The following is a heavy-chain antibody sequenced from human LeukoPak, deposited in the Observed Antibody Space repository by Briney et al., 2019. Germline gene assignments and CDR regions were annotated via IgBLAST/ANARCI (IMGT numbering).Heavy chain of an antibody. CDR2: IIPILGIA. J-gene: IGHJ5*02. CDR1: GGTFSSYA. CDR3: ARDDMDLSGSYYVLYWFDP. D-gene: IGHD1-26*01. V-gene: IGHV1-69*04. Sequence: ASVKVSCKASGGTFSSYAISWARQAPGQGLEWMGRIIPILGIANYAQKFQGRVTITADKSTSTAYMELSSLRSEDTAVYYCARDDMDLSGSYYVLYWFDPWGQGTLVTVSS.